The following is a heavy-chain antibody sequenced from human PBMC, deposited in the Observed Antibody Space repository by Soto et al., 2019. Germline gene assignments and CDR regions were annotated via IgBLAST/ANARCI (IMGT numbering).Heavy chain of an antibody. D-gene: IGHD6-19*01. CDR1: GYTFTSYG. CDR3: ARGPIAVSGTGWFDP. CDR2: ISAYNGNT. V-gene: IGHV1-18*01. J-gene: IGHJ5*02. Sequence: ASVKVSCKASGYTFTSYGISWVRQAPGQGLEWMGWISAYNGNTNYAQKLQGRVTMTTDTSTSTAYMELRSLRSDDTAVYYCARGPIAVSGTGWFDPWGQGTLVTISS.